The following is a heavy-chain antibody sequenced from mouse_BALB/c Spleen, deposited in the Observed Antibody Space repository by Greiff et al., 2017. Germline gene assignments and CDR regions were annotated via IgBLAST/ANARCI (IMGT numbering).Heavy chain of an antibody. D-gene: IGHD2-10*02. J-gene: IGHJ2*01. CDR3: ARPGYVYFDY. CDR2: ISSGGSYT. Sequence: EVQGVESGGGLVKPGGSLKLSCAASGFTFSSYAMSWVRQTPEKRLEWVATISSGGSYTYYPDSVKGRFTISRDNAKNTLYLQMSSLRSEDTAMYYCARPGYVYFDYWGQGTTLTVSS. V-gene: IGHV5-9-3*01. CDR1: GFTFSSYA.